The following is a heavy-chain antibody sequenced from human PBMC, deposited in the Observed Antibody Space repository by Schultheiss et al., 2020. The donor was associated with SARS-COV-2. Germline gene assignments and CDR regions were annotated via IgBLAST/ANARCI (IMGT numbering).Heavy chain of an antibody. Sequence: SETLSLTCTVSGGSISSGGYYWSWIRQPPGKGLEWIGYIYYSGSTNYNPSLKSRVTISVDTSKNQFSLKLSSVTAADTAVYYCARGVAVAGHYYYYGMDVWGQGTTVTVSS. CDR3: ARGVAVAGHYYYYGMDV. V-gene: IGHV4-61*08. D-gene: IGHD6-19*01. J-gene: IGHJ6*02. CDR2: IYYSGST. CDR1: GGSISSGGYY.